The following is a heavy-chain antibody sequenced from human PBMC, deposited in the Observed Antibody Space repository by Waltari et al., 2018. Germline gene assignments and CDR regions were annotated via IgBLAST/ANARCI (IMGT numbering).Heavy chain of an antibody. CDR2: IYYIGST. Sequence: QVQLQESGPGLVKPSETLSLTCTVSGGSISSHYWSWIRQPPGKGLEWIGYIYYIGSTNYNPSLKSRVTISVDTSKNQFSLKLSSVTAADTAVYYCARVALGLWPLYYYYGMDVWGQGTTVTVSS. CDR3: ARVALGLWPLYYYYGMDV. V-gene: IGHV4-59*11. CDR1: GGSISSHY. D-gene: IGHD5-18*01. J-gene: IGHJ6*02.